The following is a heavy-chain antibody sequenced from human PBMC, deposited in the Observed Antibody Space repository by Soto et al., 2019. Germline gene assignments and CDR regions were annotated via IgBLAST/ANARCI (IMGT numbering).Heavy chain of an antibody. CDR2: ISCYNDET. CDR1: GYTFTSYG. V-gene: IGHV1-18*04. D-gene: IGHD6-6*01. Sequence: QVQLVQSGGEVKKPGASVKVSCKASGYTFTSYGISWGRQAPGQGLEWMGWISCYNDETNYAQRLQGIVTMTTDTSTSTAYMELRSLRKDDTTVYYWATNSSSKGYFDYWDQGTLVTVSP. CDR3: ATNSSSKGYFDY. J-gene: IGHJ4*02.